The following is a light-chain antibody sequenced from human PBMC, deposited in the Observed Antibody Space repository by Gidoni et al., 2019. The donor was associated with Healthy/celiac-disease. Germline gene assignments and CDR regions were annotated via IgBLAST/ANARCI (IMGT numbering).Light chain of an antibody. CDR3: QQSYSTPYT. V-gene: IGKV1-39*01. CDR1: QSISSD. J-gene: IGKJ2*01. CDR2: GAS. Sequence: QMTHSASSLSESVGDRVTITCRASQSISSDLNWYQQKQGKAPKLLIYGASSWQIGFLSRFSGSGSGTDFTLTISSLQSEDFATYYCQQSYSTPYTFGQGTKLEIK.